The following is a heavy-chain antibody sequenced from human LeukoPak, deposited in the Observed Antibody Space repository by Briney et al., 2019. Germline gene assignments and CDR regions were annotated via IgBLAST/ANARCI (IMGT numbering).Heavy chain of an antibody. D-gene: IGHD1-1*01. CDR2: IHSNGVT. CDR3: ARVTDWNDLDY. CDR1: GGSISSGSYY. V-gene: IGHV4-61*01. J-gene: IGHJ4*02. Sequence: PSETLSLTCTVSGGSISSGSYYWSWIRQPPGKGLEWIGYIHSNGVTNYNPSLKSRVTMSLDTSKSQSSLKVASVTAADTAVYYCARVTDWNDLDYWGQGTLVTVSS.